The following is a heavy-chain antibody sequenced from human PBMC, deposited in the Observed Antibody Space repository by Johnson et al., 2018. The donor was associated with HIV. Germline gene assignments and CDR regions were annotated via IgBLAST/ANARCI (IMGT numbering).Heavy chain of an antibody. CDR3: TTGDCSGGSCHAFDI. D-gene: IGHD2-15*01. V-gene: IGHV3-15*01. CDR1: GFTFSSYA. Sequence: VQLVESGGGLVQPGGSLRLSCAASGFTFSSYAMSWVRQAPGKGLEWLGRIKTKTEGGTTDYAAPVKGRFTISRDDSINTVYLQMTSLKSEDMAVYYCTTGDCSGGSCHAFDIWGQGTMVTVSS. J-gene: IGHJ3*02. CDR2: IKTKTEGGTT.